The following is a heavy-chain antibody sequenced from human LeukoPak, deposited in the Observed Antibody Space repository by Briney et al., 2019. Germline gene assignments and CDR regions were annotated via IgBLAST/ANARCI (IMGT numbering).Heavy chain of an antibody. Sequence: QTGRSLRLSCAASGFTFSSYGMHWVRQAPAKGLEWVAVIWYDGSNKYYADSVKGRFTISRDNSKNTLYFQMNSLKAEDTAVYYCARSVWGYQFDYWGQGNLVTVSS. J-gene: IGHJ4*02. CDR2: IWYDGSNK. CDR1: GFTFSSYG. D-gene: IGHD3-16*01. V-gene: IGHV3-33*01. CDR3: ARSVWGYQFDY.